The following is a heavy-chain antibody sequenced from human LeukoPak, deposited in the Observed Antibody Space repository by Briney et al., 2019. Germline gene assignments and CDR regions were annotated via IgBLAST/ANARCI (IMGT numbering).Heavy chain of an antibody. CDR3: ARGAALVTDKYFDY. CDR1: GGFISSGSYY. Sequence: NPSETLSLTCTVPGGFISSGSYYWSWIRQPAGKGLEWIGRIYTSGSTNYNPSLKSRVTISVDTSKNQFSLKLSSVTAADTAVYYCARGAALVTDKYFDYWGHGTLVTVSS. J-gene: IGHJ4*01. V-gene: IGHV4-61*02. CDR2: IYTSGST. D-gene: IGHD5-18*01.